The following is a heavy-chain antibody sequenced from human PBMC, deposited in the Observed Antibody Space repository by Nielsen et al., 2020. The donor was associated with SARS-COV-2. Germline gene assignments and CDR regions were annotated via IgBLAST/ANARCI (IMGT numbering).Heavy chain of an antibody. CDR1: GFIFSDYY. D-gene: IGHD5-18*01. CDR3: ARDQGGGYSYGSDTFDY. J-gene: IGHJ4*02. CDR2: ISSSGTTK. Sequence: GGSLRLSCAASGFIFSDYYMTWIRQAPGKGPEWVSNISSSGTTKYYADSVKGRFTISRDNAKNSLFLQMNSLRAEDTAVYYCARDQGGGYSYGSDTFDYWGQGTLVTVSS. V-gene: IGHV3-11*04.